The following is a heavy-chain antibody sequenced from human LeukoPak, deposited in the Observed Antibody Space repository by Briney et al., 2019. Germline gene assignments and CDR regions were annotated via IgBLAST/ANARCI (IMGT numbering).Heavy chain of an antibody. J-gene: IGHJ4*02. V-gene: IGHV3-7*01. CDR3: ARGTRGYSYAPGPFDY. Sequence: GGSLRLSCAASGFTFSSYAMNWVRQAPGKGLEWVANIKQDGSEKYYVDSVKGRFTISRDNAKNSLYLQMNSLRAEDTAVYYCARGTRGYSYAPGPFDYWGQGTLVTVSS. CDR1: GFTFSSYA. CDR2: IKQDGSEK. D-gene: IGHD5-18*01.